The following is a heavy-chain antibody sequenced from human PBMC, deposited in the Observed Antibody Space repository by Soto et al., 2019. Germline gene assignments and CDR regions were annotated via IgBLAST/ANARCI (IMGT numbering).Heavy chain of an antibody. CDR3: ARVSPHDYGDLTGGYYFDY. CDR2: IIPIFGTA. Sequence: GASVKVSCKASGGTFSSYAISWVRQAPGQGLEWMGGIIPIFGTANYAQKFQGRVTITADESTSTAYMELSSLRSEDTAVYYCARVSPHDYGDLTGGYYFDYWGQGTLVTVSS. D-gene: IGHD4-17*01. J-gene: IGHJ4*02. CDR1: GGTFSSYA. V-gene: IGHV1-69*13.